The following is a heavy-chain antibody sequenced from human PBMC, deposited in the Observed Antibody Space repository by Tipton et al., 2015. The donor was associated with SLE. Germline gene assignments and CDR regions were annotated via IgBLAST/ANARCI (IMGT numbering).Heavy chain of an antibody. D-gene: IGHD3-16*01. J-gene: IGHJ4*02. CDR2: ISSSSSTI. CDR3: ARDGGGVHFDY. CDR1: GFTFSSYS. Sequence: SLRLSCAASGFTFSSYSMNWVRQAPGKGLEWVSYISSSSSTIYYADSVKGRSTISRDNSKNTLYLQMNSLRPEDTAVYYCARDGGGVHFDYWGQGTLVTVSS. V-gene: IGHV3-48*01.